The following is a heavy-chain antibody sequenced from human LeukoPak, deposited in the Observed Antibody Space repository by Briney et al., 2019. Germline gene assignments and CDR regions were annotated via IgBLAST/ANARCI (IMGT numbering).Heavy chain of an antibody. J-gene: IGHJ6*02. CDR1: GGTFSSYA. V-gene: IGHV1-69*01. Sequence: ASVKVSCKASGGTFSSYAISWVREAPGQGLEWMGGIIPIFGTANYAQKFQGRVTITADESTSTAYMELSSLRSEDTAVYYCARGGNDGFHYYHGMDVWGQGTTVTVSS. CDR3: ARGGNDGFHYYHGMDV. CDR2: IIPIFGTA. D-gene: IGHD1-1*01.